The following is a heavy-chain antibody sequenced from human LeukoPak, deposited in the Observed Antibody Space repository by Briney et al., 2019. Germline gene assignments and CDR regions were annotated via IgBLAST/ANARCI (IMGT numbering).Heavy chain of an antibody. D-gene: IGHD5-12*01. CDR2: ISYDGSNK. V-gene: IGHV3-30-3*01. CDR3: ARDLVADNFDY. J-gene: IGHJ4*02. CDR1: GFTFSSYA. Sequence: PGGSLRLSCAASGFTFSSYAMHWVRQAPGKGLEWVAVISYDGSNKYYADSVKGRFTISRDNSKNTLYLQMNSLRAEDTAVYYCARDLVADNFDYWGQGTLVTVSS.